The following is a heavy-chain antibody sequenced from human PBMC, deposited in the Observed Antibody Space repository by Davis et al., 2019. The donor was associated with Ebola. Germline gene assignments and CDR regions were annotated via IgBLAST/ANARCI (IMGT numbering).Heavy chain of an antibody. V-gene: IGHV4-30-2*01. CDR2: IYHSGST. CDR3: ARGDYDFWSVLGMDV. D-gene: IGHD3-3*01. J-gene: IGHJ6*02. CDR1: GGSISSGGYS. Sequence: MPSETLSLTCAVSGGSISSGGYSWSWIRQPPGKGLEWIGYIYHSGSTYYNPSLKSRVPISVDRSKNQFSLKLSSVTAADTAVYYCARGDYDFWSVLGMDVWGQGTTVTVSS.